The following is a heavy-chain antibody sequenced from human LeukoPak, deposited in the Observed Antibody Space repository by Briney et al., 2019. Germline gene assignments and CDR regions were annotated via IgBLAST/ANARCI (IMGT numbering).Heavy chain of an antibody. CDR1: GYSFTDYY. J-gene: IGHJ5*01. Sequence: GASVKVSCKTSGYSFTDYYMYWVRQPPGQGLEWMGWINPNSGVTNYAQNFQGRVTMTRDTSITTTYMVLTRLTSDDTALDFCARMWHTTVSGYNWFDSWGQGTLVTVSS. CDR2: INPNSGVT. D-gene: IGHD1-1*01. CDR3: ARMWHTTVSGYNWFDS. V-gene: IGHV1-2*02.